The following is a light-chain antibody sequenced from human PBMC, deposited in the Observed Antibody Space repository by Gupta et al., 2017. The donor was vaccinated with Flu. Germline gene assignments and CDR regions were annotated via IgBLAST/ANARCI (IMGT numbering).Light chain of an antibody. V-gene: IGKV3-20*01. Sequence: EIVLTQSPGTLSLSPGERATLSSRASQRVSSSYLASYQQKPGQAPRLLIYGASRRATGVPARFSGSGSVTXFTLTIXRLHPPDFAVSYCQQECSPPRTFGXGTKVEIK. CDR1: QRVSSSY. CDR2: GAS. CDR3: QQECSPPRT. J-gene: IGKJ1*01.